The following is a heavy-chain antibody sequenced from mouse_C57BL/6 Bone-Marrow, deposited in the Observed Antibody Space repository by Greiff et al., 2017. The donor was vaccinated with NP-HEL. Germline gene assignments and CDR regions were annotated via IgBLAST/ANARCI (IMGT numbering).Heavy chain of an antibody. Sequence: EVQGVESGGGLVQPGGSMKLSCAASGFTFSDAWMDWVRQSPEKGLEWVAEIRNKANNHAKYYAVSVKGRLTISREDSKSSVYLQMNSLRAEDTCIYYCTAGVTTYYYAMDYWGQGTSVTVSS. CDR2: IRNKANNHAK. V-gene: IGHV6-6*01. CDR3: TAGVTTYYYAMDY. J-gene: IGHJ4*01. D-gene: IGHD2-3*01. CDR1: GFTFSDAW.